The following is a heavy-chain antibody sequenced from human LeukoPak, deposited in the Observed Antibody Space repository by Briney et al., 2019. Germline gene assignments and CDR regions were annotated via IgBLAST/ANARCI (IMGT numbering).Heavy chain of an antibody. D-gene: IGHD3-22*01. CDR2: INPSGGST. J-gene: IGHJ4*02. V-gene: IGHV1-46*01. CDR3: ARGPWDDSSGYYHDFFDY. CDR1: GYTFTSYY. Sequence: ASVKVSCKASGYTFTSYYMHWVRQAPGQGLEWMGIINPSGGSTSYAQKFQGRVTMTRDTSTSTVYMELSSLRSEDTAVYYCARGPWDDSSGYYHDFFDYWGQGTLVTVSS.